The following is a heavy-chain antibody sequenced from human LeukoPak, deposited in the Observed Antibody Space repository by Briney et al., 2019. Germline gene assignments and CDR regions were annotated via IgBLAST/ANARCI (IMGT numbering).Heavy chain of an antibody. D-gene: IGHD2-15*01. J-gene: IGHJ4*02. CDR1: GFTVSSNY. V-gene: IGHV3-53*01. Sequence: GGSLRLSCAASGFTVSSNYMSWVRQAPGKGLEWVSVIYSGGSTYYADSVKGRFTISRDNSKNTLYLQMNSLRAEDTAVYYCAKIYCSGGSCYPRDVDYWGRGTLVTVSS. CDR3: AKIYCSGGSCYPRDVDY. CDR2: IYSGGST.